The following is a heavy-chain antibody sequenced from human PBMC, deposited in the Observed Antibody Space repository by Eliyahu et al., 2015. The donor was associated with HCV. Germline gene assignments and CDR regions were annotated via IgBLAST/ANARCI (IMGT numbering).Heavy chain of an antibody. Sequence: EVQLVESGGGLVKPGGSLRLSCAASEXPFSSXDMNWVRQAPGKGLEWVSSISGSXNYIYYADXVKGRFTISRDNAKNSLYLQMNSLRAEDTAVYYCARDHSSDYNYYYGMDVWGQGTTVTVSS. CDR1: EXPFSSXD. J-gene: IGHJ6*02. V-gene: IGHV3-21*01. CDR2: ISGSXNYI. D-gene: IGHD6-6*01. CDR3: ARDHSSDYNYYYGMDV.